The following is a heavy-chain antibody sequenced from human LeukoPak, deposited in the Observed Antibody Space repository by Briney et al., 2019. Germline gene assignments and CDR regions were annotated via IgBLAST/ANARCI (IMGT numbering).Heavy chain of an antibody. CDR3: GQTGPTGGFCSSTSCYGVDY. V-gene: IGHV3-23*01. Sequence: PGGSLRLSCAASGSTFSSNAMSWVRQAPGKGPEWVSSISDSGGSTYYADSVKGRFTISRDNSKNTLYLQIDTLRAEDTAVYYCGQTGPTGGFCSSTSCYGVDYWGQGTLVTVSS. CDR2: ISDSGGST. J-gene: IGHJ4*02. D-gene: IGHD2-2*01. CDR1: GSTFSSNA.